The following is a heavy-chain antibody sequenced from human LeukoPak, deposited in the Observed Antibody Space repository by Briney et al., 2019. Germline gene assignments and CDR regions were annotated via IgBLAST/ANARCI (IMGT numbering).Heavy chain of an antibody. V-gene: IGHV1-18*01. CDR3: AKAIYSKYDAFDI. CDR2: ISTSNGNT. Sequence: ASVKVSCKASGYTFTNFGINWVRQAPGQGLEWMGWISTSNGNTDYAQKLQGRVTMTTDASTSTAYMELRSLRSDDTAVYYCAKAIYSKYDAFDIWGQGTMVTVSS. CDR1: GYTFTNFG. J-gene: IGHJ3*02. D-gene: IGHD4-11*01.